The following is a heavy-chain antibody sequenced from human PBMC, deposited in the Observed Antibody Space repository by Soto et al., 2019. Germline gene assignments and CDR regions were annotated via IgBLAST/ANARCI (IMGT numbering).Heavy chain of an antibody. CDR3: ARRDSGVYARFDF. V-gene: IGHV1-8*01. CDR1: GYTFTSHD. J-gene: IGHJ4*02. CDR2: MNPNSGNT. Sequence: QVQLVQSGAEVKKPGASVKVSCKASGYTFTSHDINWVRQATGQGLEWMGWMNPNSGNTGYAQKFQGRVTMTRNTSTSTSYMEPSSLRSQDTAVYYCARRDSGVYARFDFWGQGTVVTLSS. D-gene: IGHD4-17*01.